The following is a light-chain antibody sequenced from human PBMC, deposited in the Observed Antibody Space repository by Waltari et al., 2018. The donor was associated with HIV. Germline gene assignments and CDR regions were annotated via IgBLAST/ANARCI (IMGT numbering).Light chain of an antibody. V-gene: IGKV3-15*01. CDR3: QQYNNWPPWT. Sequence: MVVTQPPASVSVSPGGGATLSCRASQSVGTNLAWYQQRPGQAPRLLIYGVSTRATDIPARFSGSGSGTDFTLTINSLQSEDSAVYYCQQYNNWPPWTFGQGTKVEI. CDR2: GVS. CDR1: QSVGTN. J-gene: IGKJ1*01.